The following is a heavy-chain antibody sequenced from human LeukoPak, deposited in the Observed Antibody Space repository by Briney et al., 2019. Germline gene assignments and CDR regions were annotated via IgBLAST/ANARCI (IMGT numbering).Heavy chain of an antibody. CDR1: GFTFDGYA. Sequence: GGSLRLSCAASGFTFDGYAMHWVRQAPGKGLEWVSLISGDGGSTYYADSVKGRFTISRDNSKNSLYLQMNSLRTEDTALYYCAKDMWRFGELDYDYWGQGALVTVSS. D-gene: IGHD3-10*01. J-gene: IGHJ4*02. CDR2: ISGDGGST. V-gene: IGHV3-43*02. CDR3: AKDMWRFGELDYDY.